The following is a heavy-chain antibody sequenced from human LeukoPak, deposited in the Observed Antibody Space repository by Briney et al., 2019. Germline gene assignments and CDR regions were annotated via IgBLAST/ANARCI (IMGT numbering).Heavy chain of an antibody. CDR3: ASCAGGGSCYLNY. D-gene: IGHD2-15*01. Sequence: GSLRLSCAASGFTFRSYSMNWVRQAPGKGLEWGSSISSSSSYIYYADSVKGRFTISRDNAKNSLYLQMNSLRAEDTAVYYCASCAGGGSCYLNYWGQGTLVTVSS. CDR2: ISSSSSYI. V-gene: IGHV3-21*01. CDR1: GFTFRSYS. J-gene: IGHJ4*02.